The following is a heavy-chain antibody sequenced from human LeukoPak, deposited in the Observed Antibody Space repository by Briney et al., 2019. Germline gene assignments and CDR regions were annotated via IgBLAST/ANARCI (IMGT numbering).Heavy chain of an antibody. V-gene: IGHV3-30*02. CDR2: IRYDGSNK. CDR3: AKDVRIVATIPGGDIAFDI. CDR1: GFTFSSYG. D-gene: IGHD5-12*01. J-gene: IGHJ3*02. Sequence: GGSLRLSCAASGFTFSSYGMHWVRQAPGKGLEWVAFIRYDGSNKYYADSVKGRFTISRDNSKNTLYLQMNSLRAEDTAVYYCAKDVRIVATIPGGDIAFDIWGQGTMVTVSS.